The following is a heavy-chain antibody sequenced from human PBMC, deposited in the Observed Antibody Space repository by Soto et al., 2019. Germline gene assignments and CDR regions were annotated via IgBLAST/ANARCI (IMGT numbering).Heavy chain of an antibody. CDR2: IYSGGST. V-gene: IGHV3-53*04. J-gene: IGHJ4*02. Sequence: ELQLEESGGCLVQPGGSLTLSCVVSGFTVSRNYMSWVRQAPGKGLEWVSVIYSGGSTYYADSVKGRFTISRHNSKNTLYLQMNSLRPEDTAVYYCARRCHPNSYCGQGTLVTVSS. CDR1: GFTVSRNY. CDR3: ARRCHPNSY.